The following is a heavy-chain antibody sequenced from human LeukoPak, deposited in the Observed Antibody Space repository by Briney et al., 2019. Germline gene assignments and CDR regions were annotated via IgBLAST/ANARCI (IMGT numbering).Heavy chain of an antibody. J-gene: IGHJ4*02. V-gene: IGHV3-23*01. CDR2: VNADGGNT. Sequence: PGGSLRLSCAASGFTFDNYRMSWVRQAPGKGLEWVSTVNADGGNTYYADSVKGRFTISRDNSKSTLIIQMNSLRVEDTALYYCTKRVKYGGTWDHFADWGQGTLVTVSS. CDR1: GFTFDNYR. D-gene: IGHD1-26*01. CDR3: TKRVKYGGTWDHFAD.